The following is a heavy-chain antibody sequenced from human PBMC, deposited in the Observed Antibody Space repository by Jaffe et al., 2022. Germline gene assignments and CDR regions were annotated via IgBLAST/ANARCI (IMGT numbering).Heavy chain of an antibody. CDR2: TSDSVGGI. D-gene: IGHD2-15*01. V-gene: IGHV3-23*01. J-gene: IGHJ4*02. Sequence: EVHLLESGGGLVQPGGSLRLSCVVSGFTFSNCAMSWVRQAPGKGLQWVSTSDSVGGIYYADSVKGRFTISRDNSKNTLFLQMNSLRAEDTAIYYCARRFCSGGASYHFDFWGQGTLVTVSS. CDR3: ARRFCSGGASYHFDF. CDR1: GFTFSNCA.